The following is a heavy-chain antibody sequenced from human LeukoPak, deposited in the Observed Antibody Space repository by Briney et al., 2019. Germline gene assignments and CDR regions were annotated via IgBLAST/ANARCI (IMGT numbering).Heavy chain of an antibody. CDR2: IWYDGINK. D-gene: IGHD6-13*01. CDR1: GFTFSSYG. V-gene: IGHV3-33*01. J-gene: IGHJ4*02. CDR3: TRERKSGIAAFDY. Sequence: GGSLRLSCAASGFTFSSYGMHWVRQAPGKGLEWVAVIWYDGINKFHADSVRGRFTISRDNSKNTVYLQMNSLRAEDTAVYYCTRERKSGIAAFDYWGQGTLVTVSS.